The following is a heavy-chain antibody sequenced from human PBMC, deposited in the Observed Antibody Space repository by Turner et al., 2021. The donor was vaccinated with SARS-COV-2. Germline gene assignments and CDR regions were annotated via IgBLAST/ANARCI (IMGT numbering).Heavy chain of an antibody. J-gene: IGHJ4*02. CDR3: ARGPSYGDYEY. CDR1: GYTFTSYG. CDR2: ISAYNGYT. Sequence: QVQLVQSGAEVRKPGASVKVSCKASGYTFTSYGISWVRQAPGQGLEWLGWISAYNGYTNFAQKFQGRVTMTTDTSTRTASLELRSLTSDDTAVYYCARGPSYGDYEYWGQGTLITVSS. D-gene: IGHD4-17*01. V-gene: IGHV1-18*01.